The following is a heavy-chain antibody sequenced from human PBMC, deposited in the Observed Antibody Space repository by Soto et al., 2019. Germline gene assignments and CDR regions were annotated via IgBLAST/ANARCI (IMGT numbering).Heavy chain of an antibody. J-gene: IGHJ4*02. CDR2: ISYDGSNK. Sequence: LRLSCAASGFTFSSYAMHWVRQAPGKGLEWVAVISYDGSNKYYADSVKGRFTISRDNSKNTLYLQMNSLRAEDTAVYYCARAGYSSSYYFDYWGQGTLVTVSS. CDR3: ARAGYSSSYYFDY. D-gene: IGHD6-13*01. CDR1: GFTFSSYA. V-gene: IGHV3-30-3*01.